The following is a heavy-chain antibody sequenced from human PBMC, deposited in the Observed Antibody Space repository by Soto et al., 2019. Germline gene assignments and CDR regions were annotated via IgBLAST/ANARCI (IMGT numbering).Heavy chain of an antibody. D-gene: IGHD3-3*01. V-gene: IGHV1-69*13. CDR3: ATRRLRGYDSNSNFDH. Sequence: SVKVSCKASGGTFSSYAISWVRQAPGQGLEWMGGIIPIFGTANYAQKFQGRVTITADESTSTAYMELSSLRSEDTAVYYCATRRLRGYDSNSNFDHWGQGTLVTVSS. CDR1: GGTFSSYA. J-gene: IGHJ4*02. CDR2: IIPIFGTA.